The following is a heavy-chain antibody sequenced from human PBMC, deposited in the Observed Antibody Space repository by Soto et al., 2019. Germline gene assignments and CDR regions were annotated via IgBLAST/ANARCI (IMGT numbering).Heavy chain of an antibody. J-gene: IGHJ3*02. Sequence: QITLKESGPTLVKVTQTLTLTCTFSGFSLSTSGVGVGWIRQPPGKALEWLALIYWDDDKRYSPSLNSRLTITKETSKNQVVLTMTTMDPVDTATYYCAHGPTVAGAFDIWGQGTTVTVSS. D-gene: IGHD4-17*01. V-gene: IGHV2-5*02. CDR2: IYWDDDK. CDR1: GFSLSTSGVG. CDR3: AHGPTVAGAFDI.